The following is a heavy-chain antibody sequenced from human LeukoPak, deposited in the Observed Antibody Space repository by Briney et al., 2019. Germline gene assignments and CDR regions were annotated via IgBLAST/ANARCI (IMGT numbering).Heavy chain of an antibody. J-gene: IGHJ4*02. CDR3: AKDPNYYGSGSYYPVDY. D-gene: IGHD3-10*01. CDR1: GFTFSSYA. Sequence: PGGSLRLSCAASGFTFSSYAMSWVRQAPGKGLEWVSAISGSGGSTYYADSVKGRFTISRDNSKNTLYLQMNSLRAEDTAVYYCAKDPNYYGSGSYYPVDYWGQGTLVTVSS. V-gene: IGHV3-23*01. CDR2: ISGSGGST.